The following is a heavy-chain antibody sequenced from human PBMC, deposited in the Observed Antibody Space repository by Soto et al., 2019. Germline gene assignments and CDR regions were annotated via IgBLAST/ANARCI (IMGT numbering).Heavy chain of an antibody. CDR3: ARVPQDYYGSGSYYSYYYYMDV. CDR2: ISAYNGNT. CDR1: GYTFTNNG. Sequence: LATVTFKASGYTFTNNGISCVRQDHGQGLEWMGWISAYNGNTNYAQKLQGRVTMTTDTSTSTAYMELRSLRSDDTAVYYCARVPQDYYGSGSYYSYYYYMDVWGKGTTVTVSS. D-gene: IGHD3-10*01. V-gene: IGHV1-18*01. J-gene: IGHJ6*03.